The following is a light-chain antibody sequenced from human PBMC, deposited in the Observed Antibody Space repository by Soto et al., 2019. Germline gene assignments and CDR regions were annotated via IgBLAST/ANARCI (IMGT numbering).Light chain of an antibody. CDR2: AAS. Sequence: DIQMTQFPSSLSASVGDRVTITCRARQGIRNDLGWYQQKPGKAPKRLIYAASSLQSGVTSRFSGSGSGTEFTLAISSLQPAASSTFYCLQHSTYPLTVGQGTKVEIK. J-gene: IGKJ1*01. V-gene: IGKV1-17*01. CDR3: LQHSTYPLT. CDR1: QGIRND.